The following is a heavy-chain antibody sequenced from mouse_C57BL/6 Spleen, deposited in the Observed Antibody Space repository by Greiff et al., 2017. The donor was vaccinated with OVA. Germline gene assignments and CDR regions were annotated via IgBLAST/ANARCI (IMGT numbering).Heavy chain of an antibody. J-gene: IGHJ4*01. CDR3: ARNGQLRLEMDY. D-gene: IGHD3-2*02. V-gene: IGHV1-64*01. Sequence: QVHVKQSGAELVKPGASVKLSCKASGYTFTSYWMHWVKQRPGQGLEWIGMIHPNSGSTNYNEKFKSKATLTVDKSSSTAYMQLSSLTSEDSAVYYCARNGQLRLEMDYWGQGTSVTVSS. CDR2: IHPNSGST. CDR1: GYTFTSYW.